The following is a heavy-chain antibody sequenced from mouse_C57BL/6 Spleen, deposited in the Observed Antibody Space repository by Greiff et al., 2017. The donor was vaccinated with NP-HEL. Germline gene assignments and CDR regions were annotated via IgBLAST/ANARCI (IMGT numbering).Heavy chain of an antibody. CDR1: GYTFTSYW. CDR2: INPSNGGT. Sequence: VQLQQSGTELVKPGASVKLSCKASGYTFTSYWMHWVKQRPGQGLEWIGNINPSNGGTNYNEKFKSKATLTVDKSSSTAYMQLSSLTSEDSAVYYCARDDYGSSFFAYWGQGTLVTVSA. D-gene: IGHD1-1*01. J-gene: IGHJ3*01. V-gene: IGHV1-53*01. CDR3: ARDDYGSSFFAY.